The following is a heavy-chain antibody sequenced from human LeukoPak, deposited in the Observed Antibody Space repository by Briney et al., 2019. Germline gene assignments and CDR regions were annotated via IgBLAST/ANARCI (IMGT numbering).Heavy chain of an antibody. CDR3: TRHVPYGDFAFDY. CDR2: IRGKTDNYAT. V-gene: IGHV3-73*01. CDR1: GFTFSGSA. Sequence: SGGSLRLSCAASGFTFSGSAVHWVRQASGKGLEWFGRIRGKTDNYATVYAASVTGRFTISRDDSKNTAYLQMNSLKTEDTAVYYCTRHVPYGDFAFDYWGQGTLVTVSS. J-gene: IGHJ4*02. D-gene: IGHD4-17*01.